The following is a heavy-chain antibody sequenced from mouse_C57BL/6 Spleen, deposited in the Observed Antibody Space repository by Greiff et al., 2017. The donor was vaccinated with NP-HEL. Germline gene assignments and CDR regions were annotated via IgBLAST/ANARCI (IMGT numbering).Heavy chain of an antibody. CDR1: GFTFTDYY. J-gene: IGHJ2*01. V-gene: IGHV7-3*01. CDR3: ARYRYLYYFDY. D-gene: IGHD5-5*01. Sequence: EVQRVESGGGLVQPGGSLSLSCAASGFTFTDYYMSWVRQPPGKALEWLGFIRNKANGYTTEYSASVKGRFTISRDNSQSILYLQMNALRAEDSATYYCARYRYLYYFDYWGQGTTLTVSS. CDR2: IRNKANGYTT.